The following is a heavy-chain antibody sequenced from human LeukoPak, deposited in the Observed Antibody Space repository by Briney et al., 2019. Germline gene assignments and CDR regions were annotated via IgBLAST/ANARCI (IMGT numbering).Heavy chain of an antibody. CDR3: ARSGPLSSWFSFDYYMDV. CDR2: IKQDGSEK. CDR1: GFTFSSYW. Sequence: GGSLSLSCAASGFTFSSYWMSWVRQAPGKGLEWVANIKQDGSEKYYVDSVKGRFTISRDNAKNSLYLQMNSLRAEDTAVYYCARSGPLSSWFSFDYYMDVWGKGTTVTVSS. V-gene: IGHV3-7*01. J-gene: IGHJ6*03. D-gene: IGHD6-13*01.